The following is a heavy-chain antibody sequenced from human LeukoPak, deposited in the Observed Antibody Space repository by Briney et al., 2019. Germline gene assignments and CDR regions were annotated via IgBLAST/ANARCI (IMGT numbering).Heavy chain of an antibody. V-gene: IGHV3-21*01. J-gene: IGHJ4*02. D-gene: IGHD3-9*01. Sequence: GGSLRLSCAASGFTFSSYSMNWVRQAPGKGLEWVSSISSSSSYIYYADSVKGRFTISRDNAKNSLYLQMNSLRAEDTAVYYCARGLYDILTGNYVFDYWGQGTLVTVSS. CDR1: GFTFSSYS. CDR3: ARGLYDILTGNYVFDY. CDR2: ISSSSSYI.